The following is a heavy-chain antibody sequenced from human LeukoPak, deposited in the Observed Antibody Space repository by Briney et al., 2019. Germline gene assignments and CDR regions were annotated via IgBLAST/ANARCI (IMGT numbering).Heavy chain of an antibody. CDR2: IWYDGSNK. D-gene: IGHD4-17*01. CDR3: AKNGDYRSYYYYYYMDV. V-gene: IGHV3-33*06. CDR1: GFTFSSYG. J-gene: IGHJ6*03. Sequence: GGSLRLSCTASGFTFSSYGMHWVRQAPGKGLEWVAVIWYDGSNKYYADSVKGRFTISRDNSKNTLYLQMNSLRAEDTAVYYCAKNGDYRSYYYYYYMDVWGKGTTVTVSS.